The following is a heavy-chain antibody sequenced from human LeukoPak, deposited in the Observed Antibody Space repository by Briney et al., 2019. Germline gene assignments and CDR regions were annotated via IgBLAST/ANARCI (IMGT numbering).Heavy chain of an antibody. CDR3: ARDEGRSGNDY. J-gene: IGHJ4*02. D-gene: IGHD2-15*01. CDR2: INRNGGST. V-gene: IGHV3-20*04. CDR1: GFTFDDYG. Sequence: PGGSLRLSCAASGFTFDDYGMSWFRQAPEKGLEWVSGINRNGGSTGYADSVKGRFTISRDNAKNSLYLQMNSLRAEDTALYYRARDEGRSGNDYWGQGTLVTVSS.